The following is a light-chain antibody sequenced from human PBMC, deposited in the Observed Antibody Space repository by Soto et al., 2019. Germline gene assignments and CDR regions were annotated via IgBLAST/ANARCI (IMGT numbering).Light chain of an antibody. CDR2: AAS. CDR3: LQDYNYPRT. V-gene: IGKV1-6*01. J-gene: IGKJ1*01. CDR1: QGIRNE. Sequence: AIQLTQSPSSLSASVGERVTITCRASQGIRNELGWYQQKPGEAPKFLIYAASTLQSGVPSRFSGSGSGTDFTLTISSLQPEHFATYYCLQDYNYPRTFGQGTKVDIK.